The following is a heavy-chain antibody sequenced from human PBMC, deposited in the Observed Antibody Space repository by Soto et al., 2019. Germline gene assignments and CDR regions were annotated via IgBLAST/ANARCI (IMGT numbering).Heavy chain of an antibody. CDR1: GGTFSSYA. Sequence: QVQLVQSGAEVKKPGSSVKVSCKASGGTFSSYAIPWVRQAPGQGLEWMGGIIPIFGTANYAQKFQARVTITADESTSTAYMERSSLRSEDTAVYYCARDRGPSSGYYPYWFDPWGQGTLVTVSS. D-gene: IGHD3-22*01. CDR3: ARDRGPSSGYYPYWFDP. J-gene: IGHJ5*02. V-gene: IGHV1-69*12. CDR2: IIPIFGTA.